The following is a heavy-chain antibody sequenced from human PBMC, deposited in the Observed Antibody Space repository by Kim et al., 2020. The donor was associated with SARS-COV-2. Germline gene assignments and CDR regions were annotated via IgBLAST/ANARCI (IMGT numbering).Heavy chain of an antibody. D-gene: IGHD3-3*01. V-gene: IGHV3-64D*06. CDR2: ISSNGGST. Sequence: GGSLRLSCSASGFTFSSYAMHWVRQAPGKGLEYVSAISSNGGSTYYADSVKGRFTISRDNSKNTLYLQMSSLRAEDTAVYYCVKDSPGERITIFGVVPIYYYYGMDVWGQGTTVTVSS. CDR3: VKDSPGERITIFGVVPIYYYYGMDV. J-gene: IGHJ6*02. CDR1: GFTFSSYA.